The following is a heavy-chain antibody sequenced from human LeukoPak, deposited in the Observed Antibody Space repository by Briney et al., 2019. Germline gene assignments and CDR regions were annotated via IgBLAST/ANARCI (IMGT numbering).Heavy chain of an antibody. Sequence: HPGGSLRLSCAASGFSFSSHWMHWVRQAPGKGLEWVAFIRYDGSNKYYADSVKGRFTISRDNSKNTLYLQMKSLRAEDTAVYYCAKGGGYEAQYYYYYLDVWGKGTTVTISS. J-gene: IGHJ6*03. CDR3: AKGGGYEAQYYYYYLDV. CDR1: GFSFSSHW. CDR2: IRYDGSNK. D-gene: IGHD5-12*01. V-gene: IGHV3-30*02.